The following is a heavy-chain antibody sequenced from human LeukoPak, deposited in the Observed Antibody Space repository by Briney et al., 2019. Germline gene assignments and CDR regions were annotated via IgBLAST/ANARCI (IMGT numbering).Heavy chain of an antibody. D-gene: IGHD5-12*01. Sequence: GWSLRLSCAASGFTFSSFGMHWVRKAPGKGLEWVAVIWSHGNEIHYVDSVKGRFTISRDNFRNTLYLQMNSLRVEDSAVYYCVRGSGGDGYGYWGDNWGQGTLVTVSS. CDR3: VRGSGGDGYGYWGDN. J-gene: IGHJ4*02. CDR2: IWSHGNEI. V-gene: IGHV3-33*01. CDR1: GFTFSSFG.